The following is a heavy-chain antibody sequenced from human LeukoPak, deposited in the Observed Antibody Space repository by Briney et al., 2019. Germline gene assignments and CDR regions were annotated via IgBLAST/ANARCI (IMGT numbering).Heavy chain of an antibody. V-gene: IGHV4-34*01. CDR2: INHSGST. J-gene: IGHJ4*02. D-gene: IGHD3-22*01. CDR3: ARVLGSSGFYYFDC. CDR1: GGSFSGYY. Sequence: PSETLSLTCAVYGGSFSGYYWSWIRQPPGKGLEWIGEINHSGSTNYNPSLKSRVTISVDTSKKQFSLKLSSVTAADTAVYYCARVLGSSGFYYFDCWGQGTLVTVSS.